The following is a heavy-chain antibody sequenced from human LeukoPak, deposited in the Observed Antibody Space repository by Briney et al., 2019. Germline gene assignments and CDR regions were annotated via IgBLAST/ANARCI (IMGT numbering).Heavy chain of an antibody. CDR2: INPNSGGT. J-gene: IGHJ6*03. Sequence: GASVKVSCKASGYTFTGYYMHWVRQAPGQGLEWMGWINPNSGGTNYAQKFQGRVTMTRDTSISTAYMELSSLRSDDTAVYYCARGGHISSFFYYYYYMDVWGKGTTVTVSS. CDR3: ARGGHISSFFYYYYYMDV. V-gene: IGHV1-2*02. D-gene: IGHD2-21*01. CDR1: GYTFTGYY.